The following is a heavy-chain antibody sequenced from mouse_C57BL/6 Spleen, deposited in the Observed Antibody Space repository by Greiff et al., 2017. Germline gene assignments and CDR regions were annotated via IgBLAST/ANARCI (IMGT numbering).Heavy chain of an antibody. J-gene: IGHJ2*01. CDR2: IRNKANGFTT. Sequence: EVQLQESGGGLVQPGGSLSLSCAASGFTFTDYYMSWVRQPPGKALEWLGFIRNKANGFTTEYSASVKGRFTIARDNSQSILYLQMNALRAEDSATYYCARYYFDYWGQGTTLTVSS. CDR1: GFTFTDYY. V-gene: IGHV7-3*01. CDR3: ARYYFDY.